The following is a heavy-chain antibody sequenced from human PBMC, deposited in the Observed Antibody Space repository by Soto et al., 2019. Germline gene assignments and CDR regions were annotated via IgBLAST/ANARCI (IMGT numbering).Heavy chain of an antibody. D-gene: IGHD3-22*01. CDR2: ISAYNGNT. CDR1: GYTFTSYG. Sequence: ASVKVSCKASGYTFTSYGISWVRQAPGQGLEWMGWISAYNGNTNYAQKLQGKVTMTTDTSTSTAYMELRSLRSDDTAAYYCARDSHYYDSSGYPDYWGQGTLVTV. V-gene: IGHV1-18*01. CDR3: ARDSHYYDSSGYPDY. J-gene: IGHJ4*02.